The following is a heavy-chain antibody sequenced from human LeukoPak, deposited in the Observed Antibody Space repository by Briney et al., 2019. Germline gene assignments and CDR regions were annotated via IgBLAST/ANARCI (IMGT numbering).Heavy chain of an antibody. CDR3: AIDGYCSGGSCPSYYYYGMDV. CDR2: ISAYNGNT. Sequence: ASVKVSCKASGYTFTSYGISWVRQAPGRGLEWMGWISAYNGNTNYTQKLQGRVTMTTDTSTSTAYMELRSLRSDDTAVYYCAIDGYCSGGSCPSYYYYGMDVWGQGTTVTVSS. D-gene: IGHD2-15*01. V-gene: IGHV1-18*01. J-gene: IGHJ6*02. CDR1: GYTFTSYG.